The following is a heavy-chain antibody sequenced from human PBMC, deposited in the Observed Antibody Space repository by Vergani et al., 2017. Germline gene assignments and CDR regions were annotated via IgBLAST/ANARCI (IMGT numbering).Heavy chain of an antibody. CDR2: IDYSGST. Sequence: QVQLQESGPGLVKPSETLSLTCTVSGGSISSYYWSWIRQPPGKGLEWIGYIDYSGSTNYNPSLKSRVTISVDTSKNQFSLKLSSVTAADTAVYYCARGGNSFDYWGQGTLVTVSS. J-gene: IGHJ4*02. D-gene: IGHD4-23*01. CDR1: GGSISSYY. V-gene: IGHV4-59*08. CDR3: ARGGNSFDY.